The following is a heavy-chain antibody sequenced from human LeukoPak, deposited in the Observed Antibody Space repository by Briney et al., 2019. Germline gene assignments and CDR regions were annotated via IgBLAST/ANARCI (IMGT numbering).Heavy chain of an antibody. V-gene: IGHV4-39*07. CDR2: IYYSGTT. J-gene: IGHJ3*02. CDR1: RGSISSPNYY. CDR3: ARSETFYDSSGYYYPHNAFDI. D-gene: IGHD3-22*01. Sequence: SETLSLICSVPRGSISSPNYYWGWIRQSPGKGLEWIGNIYYSGTTYYNPSLPSLKSRVTILIDTSKNQFSLRLRSVTAADTAVYYCARSETFYDSSGYYYPHNAFDIWGQGTMVTVSS.